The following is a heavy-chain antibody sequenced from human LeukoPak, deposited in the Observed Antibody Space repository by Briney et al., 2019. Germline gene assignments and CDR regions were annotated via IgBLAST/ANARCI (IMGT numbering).Heavy chain of an antibody. CDR2: ISAYNGNM. CDR1: GYIFTSYG. V-gene: IGHV1-18*01. J-gene: IGHJ4*02. CDR3: ARGGCTKWQWLVGLGGRNT. Sequence: ASVKVSCKASGYIFTSYGISWVRQAPGQGLEWMGWISAYNGNMKYAQKFQGRVTMTTDTSTSTAYMELRSLRSDDTAVYDCARGGCTKWQWLVGLGGRNTGGQGTLVTVSS. D-gene: IGHD6-19*01.